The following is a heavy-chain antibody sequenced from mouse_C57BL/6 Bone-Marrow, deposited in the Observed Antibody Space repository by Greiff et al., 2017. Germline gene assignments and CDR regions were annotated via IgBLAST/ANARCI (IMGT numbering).Heavy chain of an antibody. D-gene: IGHD1-1*01. V-gene: IGHV2-9-1*01. Sequence: VHLVESGPGLVAPSQSLSITCTVSGFSLTSYAISWVRQPPGKGLEWLGVIWTGGGTNYNSALKSRLSISKDNSKSQVFLKMNSLQTDDTARYYCARFITTVVATDYYAMDYWGQGTSVTVSS. J-gene: IGHJ4*01. CDR1: GFSLTSYA. CDR2: IWTGGGT. CDR3: ARFITTVVATDYYAMDY.